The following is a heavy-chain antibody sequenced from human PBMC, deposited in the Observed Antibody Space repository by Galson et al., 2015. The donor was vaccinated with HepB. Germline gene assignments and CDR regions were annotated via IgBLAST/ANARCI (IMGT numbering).Heavy chain of an antibody. CDR2: INSDGSST. CDR1: GFTFSSYR. V-gene: IGHV3-74*01. CDR3: ARETPGYYYMDV. J-gene: IGHJ6*03. Sequence: SLRLSCAASGFTFSSYRMHWVRQAPGKGLVWVSRINSDGSSTSYADSVKGRFTISRDNAKNTLYLQMNSLRAEDTAVYYCARETPGYYYMDVWGKGTTVTVSS.